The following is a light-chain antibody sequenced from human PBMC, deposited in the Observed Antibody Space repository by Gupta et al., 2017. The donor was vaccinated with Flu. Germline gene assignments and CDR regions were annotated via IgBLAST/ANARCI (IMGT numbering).Light chain of an antibody. Sequence: PSSLSASVGDRVTITCRASQSISSYLNWYQQEPGKAPKLLIYAASTLQSGVPSSFSGSGSGTDFTLTISSLQPEDFATYYCQQRYDIPYTFGQGTKVEIK. CDR1: QSISSY. J-gene: IGKJ2*01. V-gene: IGKV1-39*01. CDR3: QQRYDIPYT. CDR2: AAS.